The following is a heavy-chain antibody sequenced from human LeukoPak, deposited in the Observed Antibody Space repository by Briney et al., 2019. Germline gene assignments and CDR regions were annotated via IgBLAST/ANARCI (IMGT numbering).Heavy chain of an antibody. V-gene: IGHV3-74*01. CDR3: AKDQRYYYDSSGYPDLYYYYGMDV. CDR1: GFTFSNYM. Sequence: GGSLRLSCAASGFTFSNYMMHWVRQAPGKGLVWVSRIKSDGITITYADSVKGRFTISRGNAKNTLYLQMNSLRAEDTAVYYCAKDQRYYYDSSGYPDLYYYYGMDVWGQGTTVTVSS. D-gene: IGHD3-22*01. CDR2: IKSDGITI. J-gene: IGHJ6*02.